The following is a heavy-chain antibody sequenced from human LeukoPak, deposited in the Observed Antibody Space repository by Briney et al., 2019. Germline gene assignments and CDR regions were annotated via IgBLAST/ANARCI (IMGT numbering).Heavy chain of an antibody. D-gene: IGHD2-15*01. CDR2: IYYSGST. V-gene: IGHV4-59*01. CDR1: GGSISSYY. Sequence: SETLSPTCTVSGGSISSYYWSWIRQPPGKGLEWIGYIYYSGSTNYNPSLKSRVTISVDTSKNQFSLKLSSVTAADTAVYYCARGRWELPFDYWGQGTLVTVSS. CDR3: ARGRWELPFDY. J-gene: IGHJ4*02.